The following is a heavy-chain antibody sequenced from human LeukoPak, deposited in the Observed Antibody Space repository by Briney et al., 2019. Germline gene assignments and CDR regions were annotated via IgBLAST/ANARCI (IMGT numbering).Heavy chain of an antibody. V-gene: IGHV3-74*01. CDR2: INSDGSST. CDR1: GFTFSSYW. J-gene: IGHJ4*02. D-gene: IGHD5-12*01. Sequence: GGSLRLSCAASGFTFSSYWMHWCRQAPGRGLVWVSRINSDGSSTSYADSVKGRFTISRDNAKNTLYLQMNSLRAEDTAVYYCARGGLGGYGRYFDYWGQGTLVTVSS. CDR3: ARGGLGGYGRYFDY.